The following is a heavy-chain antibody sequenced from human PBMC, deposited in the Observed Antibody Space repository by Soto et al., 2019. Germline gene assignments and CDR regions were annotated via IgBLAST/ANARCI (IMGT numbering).Heavy chain of an antibody. CDR2: TYYRSRWHN. V-gene: IGHV6-1*01. CDR1: GDSVSNIDAV. Sequence: SQTLSLTCAISGDSVSNIDAVWNWIRQSPSRGLEWLGRTYYRSRWHNEYALSVKSRMTINPDTSRNQFSLQLSSVTPEDTAVYYWESLGANSWFDYGGQGPLDT. CDR3: ESLGANSWFDY. J-gene: IGHJ4*02. D-gene: IGHD6-13*01.